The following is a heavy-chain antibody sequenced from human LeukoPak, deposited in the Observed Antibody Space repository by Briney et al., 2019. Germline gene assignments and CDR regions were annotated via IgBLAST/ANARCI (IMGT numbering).Heavy chain of an antibody. CDR1: GFTFDDYA. Sequence: GGSLRLSCAASGFTFDDYAMHWVRQAPGKGREWVSGISWNSGSIGYADSVKGRFTISRDNAKNFLYLQMNSLRAEDTAVYYCARTYYDILTGYNPYFDYWGQGILVTVPS. J-gene: IGHJ4*02. D-gene: IGHD3-9*01. CDR2: ISWNSGSI. CDR3: ARTYYDILTGYNPYFDY. V-gene: IGHV3-9*01.